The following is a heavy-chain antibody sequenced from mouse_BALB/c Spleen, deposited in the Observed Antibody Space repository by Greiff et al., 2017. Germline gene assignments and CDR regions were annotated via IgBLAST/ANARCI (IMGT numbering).Heavy chain of an antibody. CDR2: INPSNGGT. V-gene: IGHV1S81*02. J-gene: IGHJ3*01. Sequence: QVQLQQPGAELVKPGASVKLSCKASGYTFTSYYMYWVKQRPGQGLEWIGGINPSNGGTNFNEKFKGKATLTVDKSSSTAYMQLSSLTSEDSAVYYCTRILTSWFAYWGQGTLVTVSA. CDR1: GYTFTSYY. D-gene: IGHD4-1*01. CDR3: TRILTSWFAY.